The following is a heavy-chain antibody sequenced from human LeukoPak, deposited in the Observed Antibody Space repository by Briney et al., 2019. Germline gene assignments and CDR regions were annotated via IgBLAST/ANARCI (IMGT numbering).Heavy chain of an antibody. CDR3: ATDHSMANTAWWFDP. CDR2: INPSVGNT. V-gene: IGHV1-46*01. D-gene: IGHD5-24*01. CDR1: GYTFTTYY. J-gene: IGHJ5*02. Sequence: ASVKVSRKASGYTFTTYYINWVRQAPGQGLEWMGIINPSVGNTIYAQKFQGRITMSRDTSTSTVYMELSSLRSEDTAFYYCATDHSMANTAWWFDPWGQGTLVTVSS.